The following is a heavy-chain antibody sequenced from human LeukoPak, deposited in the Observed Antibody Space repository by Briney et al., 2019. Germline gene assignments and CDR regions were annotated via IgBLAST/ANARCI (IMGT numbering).Heavy chain of an antibody. D-gene: IGHD2-2*01. V-gene: IGHV3-21*01. J-gene: IGHJ3*02. CDR3: ARDGSGYCSSTSCYGVGTFDI. CDR1: GFTFSSYS. CDR2: ISSSSSYI. Sequence: GGSLRLSCAASGFTFSSYSMNWVRQAPGKGLEWFSSISSSSSYIYYADSVKGRFTISRDNAKNSLYLQMNSLRAEDTAVYYCARDGSGYCSSTSCYGVGTFDIWGQGTMVTVSS.